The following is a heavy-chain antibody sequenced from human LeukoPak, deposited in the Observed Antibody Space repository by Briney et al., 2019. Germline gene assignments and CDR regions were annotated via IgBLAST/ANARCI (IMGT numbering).Heavy chain of an antibody. CDR2: ISYDGSNK. Sequence: GRSLRLSCAASGFTFSSYGMHWVRQAPGKGLEWVAVISYDGSNKYYADSVKGRFTISRDNSKNTLYLQMNSLRAEDTAVYYCVKTYSGYDSDDYWGQGTLVTVSS. J-gene: IGHJ4*02. CDR3: VKTYSGYDSDDY. V-gene: IGHV3-30*18. CDR1: GFTFSSYG. D-gene: IGHD5-12*01.